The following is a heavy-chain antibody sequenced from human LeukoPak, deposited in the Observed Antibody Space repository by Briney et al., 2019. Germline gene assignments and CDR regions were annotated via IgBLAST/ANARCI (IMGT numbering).Heavy chain of an antibody. CDR2: ISPNSGDT. Sequence: ASVTVSCKGSGYSFTGYYMHWVRQAPGQGLEWMGWISPNSGDTNYAQKFQGRVTMTRDTSISTAYMEVSGLRSDDTAVYYCARDGNLDYWGQGTLVTVSS. CDR3: ARDGNLDY. V-gene: IGHV1-2*02. J-gene: IGHJ4*02. CDR1: GYSFTGYY.